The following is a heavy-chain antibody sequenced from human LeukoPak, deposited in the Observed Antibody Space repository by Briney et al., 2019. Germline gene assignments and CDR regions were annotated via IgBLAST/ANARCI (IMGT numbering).Heavy chain of an antibody. CDR3: ARAAMVRGVILYYYYYMDV. Sequence: SGTLSLTCTVSSGSISTSNYYWSWIRQPPGKGLAWIGEINHSGSTNYNPSLKSRVTISVDTSKNQFSLKLSSVTAADTAVYYCARAAMVRGVILYYYYYMDVWGKGTTVTISS. V-gene: IGHV4-39*07. CDR2: INHSGST. CDR1: SGSISTSNYY. J-gene: IGHJ6*03. D-gene: IGHD3-10*01.